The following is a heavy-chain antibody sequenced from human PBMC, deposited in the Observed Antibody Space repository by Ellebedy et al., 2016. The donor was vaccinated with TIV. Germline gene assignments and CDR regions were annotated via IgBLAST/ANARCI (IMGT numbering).Heavy chain of an antibody. J-gene: IGHJ4*02. CDR2: IKQDGSEK. CDR3: ASSRYHYYLGNTIFVY. Sequence: GESLKISCAASGFTFSSYWMSWVRQAPGKGLEWVANIKQDGSEKYYVDSVKGRFTISSDNAKNSLYLQMNSLRAEDTAVYYGASSRYHYYLGNTIFVYWGQGTLVTVAS. V-gene: IGHV3-7*03. D-gene: IGHD3-10*01. CDR1: GFTFSSYW.